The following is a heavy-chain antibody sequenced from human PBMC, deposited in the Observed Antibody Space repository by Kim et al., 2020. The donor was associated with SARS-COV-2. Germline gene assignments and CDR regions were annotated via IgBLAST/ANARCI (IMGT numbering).Heavy chain of an antibody. J-gene: IGHJ5*02. CDR3: ARAGIAAAGTPTWFDP. Sequence: SETLSLTCTVSGGSISSYYWSWIRQPPGKGLEWIGYIYYSGSTNYNPSLKSRVTISVDTSKNQFSLKLSSVTAADTAVYYCARAGIAAAGTPTWFDPWGQGTLVTVSS. D-gene: IGHD6-13*01. CDR2: IYYSGST. CDR1: GGSISSYY. V-gene: IGHV4-59*01.